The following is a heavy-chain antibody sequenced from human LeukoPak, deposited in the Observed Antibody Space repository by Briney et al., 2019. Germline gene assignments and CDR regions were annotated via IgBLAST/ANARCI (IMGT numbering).Heavy chain of an antibody. CDR1: GDSVSSNSAA. V-gene: IGHV6-1*01. Sequence: SQTLSLTCAISGDSVSSNSAAWNWIRQSPSRGLERLGRTYYRSKWYNDYAVSVKSRITINPDTSKNQFSLQLNSVTPEDTAVYYCARGHSSSWYYYYYYMDVWGKGTTVTISS. CDR3: ARGHSSSWYYYYYYMDV. CDR2: TYYRSKWYN. J-gene: IGHJ6*03. D-gene: IGHD6-13*01.